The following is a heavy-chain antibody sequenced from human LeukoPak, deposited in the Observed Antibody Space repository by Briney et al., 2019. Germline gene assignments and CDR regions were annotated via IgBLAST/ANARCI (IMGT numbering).Heavy chain of an antibody. CDR1: GFTFSSYG. J-gene: IGHJ4*02. D-gene: IGHD1-26*01. V-gene: IGHV3-33*06. Sequence: GRSLRLSCAASGFTFSSYGMHWVRQAPGKGLEWVAVIWYDGSNKYYADSVKGRFTISRDNSKNTLYLQMNSLRAEDTAVYYCAKTVGATNCWGQGTLVTVSS. CDR3: AKTVGATNC. CDR2: IWYDGSNK.